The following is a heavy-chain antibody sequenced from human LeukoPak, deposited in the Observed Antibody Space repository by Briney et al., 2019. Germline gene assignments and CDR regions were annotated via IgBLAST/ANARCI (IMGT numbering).Heavy chain of an antibody. CDR2: INPNSGGT. V-gene: IGHV1-2*02. CDR1: GYTFTGYC. J-gene: IGHJ4*02. Sequence: ASVKVSCKASGYTFTGYCMHWVRQAPGQGLEWMGWINPNSGGTNYAQKFQGRVTMTRDTSISTAYMELSRLRSDDTAVYYCARAKGMTTVTTVDYWGQGTLVTVSS. CDR3: ARAKGMTTVTTVDY. D-gene: IGHD4-17*01.